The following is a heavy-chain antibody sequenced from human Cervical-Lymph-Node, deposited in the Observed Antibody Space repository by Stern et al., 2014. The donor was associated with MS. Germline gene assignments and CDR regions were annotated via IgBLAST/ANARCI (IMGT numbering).Heavy chain of an antibody. Sequence: EVQLVESGGGLVQPGGSLRLSCAASGFTFSSYWMSWVRQAPGKGLEWVANIKQDGSEKSYVDSVKGRFTISRDNAKNSLYLQMNSLRAEDTAVYYCARDLGYYDFWSGYSPIPLFDYWGQGTLVTVSS. CDR3: ARDLGYYDFWSGYSPIPLFDY. J-gene: IGHJ4*02. V-gene: IGHV3-7*01. CDR1: GFTFSSYW. CDR2: IKQDGSEK. D-gene: IGHD3-3*01.